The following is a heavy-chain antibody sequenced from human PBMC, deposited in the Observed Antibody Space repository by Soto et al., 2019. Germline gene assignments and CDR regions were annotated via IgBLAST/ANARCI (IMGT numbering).Heavy chain of an antibody. D-gene: IGHD3-22*01. CDR3: ASNYYDSSGLRAY. V-gene: IGHV4-31*03. CDR2: IYYSGST. Sequence: SETLSLTCTVSGGSISSGGYYWSWIRQHPGKGLEWIGYIYYSGSTYYNPSLKSRVTISVDTSKNQFSLKLSSVTAADTAVYYCASNYYDSSGLRAYWGQGTLLTVSS. CDR1: GGSISSGGYY. J-gene: IGHJ4*02.